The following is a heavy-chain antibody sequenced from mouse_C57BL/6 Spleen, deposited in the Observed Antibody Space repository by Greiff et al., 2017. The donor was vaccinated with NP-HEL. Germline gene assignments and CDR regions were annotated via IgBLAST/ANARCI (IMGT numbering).Heavy chain of an antibody. V-gene: IGHV5-9-1*02. J-gene: IGHJ1*03. CDR2: ISSGGDYI. CDR1: GFTFSSYA. D-gene: IGHD1-1*01. Sequence: EVKLVESGEGLVKPGGSLKLSCAASGFTFSSYAMSWVRQTPEKRLEWVAYISSGGDYIYYADTVKGRFTISSDTARNPLYLQMSSLKAEDTAMYYCTSGADYGSSHWYFDVWGTGTTVTVSS. CDR3: TSGADYGSSHWYFDV.